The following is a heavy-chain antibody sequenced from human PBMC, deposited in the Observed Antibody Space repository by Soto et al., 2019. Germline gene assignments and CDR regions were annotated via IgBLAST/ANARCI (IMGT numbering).Heavy chain of an antibody. CDR2: INHSGST. CDR3: ATGQWELPAY. V-gene: IGHV4-34*01. Sequence: SETLSLTCAVYGGSFSGYYWSWIRQPPGKGLEWIGEINHSGSTNYNPSLKSRVTISVDTSKNQFSLKLSSVTAADTAVYYCATGQWELPAYWGQGTLVTVSS. CDR1: GGSFSGYY. D-gene: IGHD1-26*01. J-gene: IGHJ4*02.